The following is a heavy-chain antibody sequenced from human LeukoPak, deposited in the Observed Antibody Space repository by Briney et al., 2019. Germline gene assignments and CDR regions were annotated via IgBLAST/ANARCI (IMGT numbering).Heavy chain of an antibody. D-gene: IGHD2-21*02. CDR1: GGSISSSSYY. J-gene: IGHJ3*02. V-gene: IGHV4-39*01. Sequence: SETLSLTCTVSGGSISSSSYYWGWIRQPPGKGLEWIGSIYYSGSTYYNPSLKSRVTISVDTSKNQFSLKLSSVTAADTAVYYCARHVVTAFLPDAFDNWGQGTMVTVSS. CDR2: IYYSGST. CDR3: ARHVVTAFLPDAFDN.